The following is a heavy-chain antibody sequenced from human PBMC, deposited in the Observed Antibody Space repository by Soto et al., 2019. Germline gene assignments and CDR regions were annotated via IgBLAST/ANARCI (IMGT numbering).Heavy chain of an antibody. V-gene: IGHV1-3*01. CDR2: INAGNGNT. Sequence: QVQLVQSGAEVKKPGDSVKVSCKASGYTFTSYAMHLVRQAPGQRLEWMGWINAGNGNTKYSQKFQGRVTITRDTSASTAYMELSSLRSEDTAVYYCARGDFYYYYYGMDVWGQGTTVTVSS. J-gene: IGHJ6*02. CDR3: ARGDFYYYYYGMDV. CDR1: GYTFTSYA.